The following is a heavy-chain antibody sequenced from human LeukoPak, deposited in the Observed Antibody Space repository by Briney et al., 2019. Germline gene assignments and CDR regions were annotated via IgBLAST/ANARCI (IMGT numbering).Heavy chain of an antibody. CDR1: GGSISSYY. V-gene: IGHV4-4*07. J-gene: IGHJ5*02. D-gene: IGHD6-19*01. Sequence: PSETLSLTCTVSGGSISSYYWSWLRQPAGKGLEWIGRIYTSGSNNYSPSLKSRVTMSVDTSKNQFSLKLSSVAAADTAVYCCARDGLMEVAGMGDWFDPWRRGTLVSVSS. CDR2: IYTSGSN. CDR3: ARDGLMEVAGMGDWFDP.